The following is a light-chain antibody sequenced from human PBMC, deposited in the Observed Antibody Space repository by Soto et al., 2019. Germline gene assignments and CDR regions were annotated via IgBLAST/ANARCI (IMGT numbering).Light chain of an antibody. CDR1: QGIRND. Sequence: DIQITQSPSTLSASVEDRFTITCLASQGIRNDLNWYQQKPETAPKLLIFGASSLQSGVPSRFSASGSGTEFTLTIKSLQPEDFATYHCQQSYSTPWTFGQGTKVDIK. CDR3: QQSYSTPWT. CDR2: GAS. J-gene: IGKJ1*01. V-gene: IGKV1-39*01.